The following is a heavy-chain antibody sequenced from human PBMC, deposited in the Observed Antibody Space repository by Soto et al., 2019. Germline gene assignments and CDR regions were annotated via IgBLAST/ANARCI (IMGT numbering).Heavy chain of an antibody. Sequence: QVQLVESGGGVVQPGRSLRLSCAASGFTFSSNAMHWVRQAPGKGLEWVAVISYDGSNKYYADSVKGRFTISRDNSKNTLYLQMNSLRAEDTAVYYCARDLIAVAAYFDYWGQGTLVTVSS. D-gene: IGHD6-19*01. V-gene: IGHV3-30-3*01. J-gene: IGHJ4*02. CDR2: ISYDGSNK. CDR1: GFTFSSNA. CDR3: ARDLIAVAAYFDY.